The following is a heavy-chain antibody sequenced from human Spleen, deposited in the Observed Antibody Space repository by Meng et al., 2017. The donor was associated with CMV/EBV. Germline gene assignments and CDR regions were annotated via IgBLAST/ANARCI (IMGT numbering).Heavy chain of an antibody. CDR1: GFTFSSCA. CDR3: ARDSGIWYGEDYYYGMDV. Sequence: GESLKISCAASGFTFSSCAMHWVRQAPGKGLEWVSLIYAGGTTYYADSVKGRFTISRDNSKNTLYLQMNSLRAEDTAVYFCARDSGIWYGEDYYYGMDVWGQGTTVTVSS. CDR2: IYAGGTT. D-gene: IGHD6-13*01. J-gene: IGHJ6*02. V-gene: IGHV3-53*01.